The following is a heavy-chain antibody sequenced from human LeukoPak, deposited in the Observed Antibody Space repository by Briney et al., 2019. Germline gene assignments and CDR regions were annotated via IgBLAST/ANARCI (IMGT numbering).Heavy chain of an antibody. D-gene: IGHD3-10*01. J-gene: IGHJ4*02. CDR2: MNPTSGHT. V-gene: IGHV1-8*01. CDR1: GYTFTSYD. Sequence: ASVQVSCKASGYTFTSYDINWVRQATGQGLEWMGWMNPTSGHTGYAQNFQGRVTMTRDTSISTAYMELNSLTSEDTAVYYCARSPVGVRKKHDFWGQGTLVSVSS. CDR3: ARSPVGVRKKHDF.